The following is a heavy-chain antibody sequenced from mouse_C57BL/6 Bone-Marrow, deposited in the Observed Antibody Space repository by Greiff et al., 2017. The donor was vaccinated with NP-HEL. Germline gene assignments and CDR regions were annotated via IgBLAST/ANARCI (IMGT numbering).Heavy chain of an antibody. V-gene: IGHV1-69*01. CDR3: ARSGYDAWFAY. CDR2: IDPSDSYT. D-gene: IGHD2-2*01. J-gene: IGHJ3*01. CDR1: GYTFTSYW. Sequence: QVQLKQPGAELVMPGASVKLSCKASGYTFTSYWMHWVKQRPGQGLEWIGEIDPSDSYTNYNQKFKGKSTLTVDKSSSTAYMQLSSLTSEDSAVYYCARSGYDAWFAYWGQGTLVTVSA.